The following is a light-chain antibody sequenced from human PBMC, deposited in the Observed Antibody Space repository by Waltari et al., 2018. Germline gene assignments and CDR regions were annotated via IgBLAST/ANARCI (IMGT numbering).Light chain of an antibody. CDR3: QQDYNYPPIT. CDR1: QGISSY. Sequence: AIRITQSPSSLSASTGDRVTITCRASQGISSYLAWYQQKPGKVPKLLIYAASTLQSGVPSRFSGSGSGTDFILTISCLQSEDFATYYCQQDYNYPPITVGQGTRLEIK. CDR2: AAS. J-gene: IGKJ5*01. V-gene: IGKV1-8*01.